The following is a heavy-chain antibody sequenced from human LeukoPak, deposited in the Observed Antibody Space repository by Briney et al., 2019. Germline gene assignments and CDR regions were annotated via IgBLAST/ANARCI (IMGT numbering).Heavy chain of an antibody. CDR1: GFTFSSYA. Sequence: PGGSLRLSCAASGFTFSSYAMSWVRQAPGKWLEWGSAISGSGGSTYYADSVKGRFTISRDNSKNTLYLQMNSLRAEDTAVYYCAKDRVARNNWFDPWGQGTLVTVSS. V-gene: IGHV3-23*01. CDR2: ISGSGGST. CDR3: AKDRVARNNWFDP. J-gene: IGHJ5*02.